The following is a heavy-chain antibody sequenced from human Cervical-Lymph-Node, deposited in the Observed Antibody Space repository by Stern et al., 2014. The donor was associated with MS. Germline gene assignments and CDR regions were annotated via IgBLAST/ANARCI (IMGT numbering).Heavy chain of an antibody. D-gene: IGHD1-26*01. V-gene: IGHV1-2*06. CDR1: GYTFTAYF. CDR3: ARIGSAHDFDY. Sequence: VQLVQSGAEVKNPGASVKVSCKASGYTFTAYFFHWVRQAPGQGLEWMGRIRPSSGDTNYAQKFQGRVTMTRDTSISTAYMELSSLKSDDTAVYFCARIGSAHDFDYWGQGTLVTVSS. CDR2: IRPSSGDT. J-gene: IGHJ4*02.